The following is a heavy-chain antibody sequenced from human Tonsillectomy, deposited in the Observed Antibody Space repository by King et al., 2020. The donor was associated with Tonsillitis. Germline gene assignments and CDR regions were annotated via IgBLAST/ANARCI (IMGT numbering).Heavy chain of an antibody. J-gene: IGHJ3*02. CDR3: AKVVYGSGSYSSDAFDI. CDR2: ISGSGGST. D-gene: IGHD3-10*01. Sequence: VQLVESGGGLAQPGGSLRLSCAASGFTFSSYAMSWVRQAPEKGLEWVSSISGSGGSTYYADSVKGRLTISRDNSKNTLSLQMNSLRAEDTAVYYCAKVVYGSGSYSSDAFDIWGQGTMVTVSS. V-gene: IGHV3-23*04. CDR1: GFTFSSYA.